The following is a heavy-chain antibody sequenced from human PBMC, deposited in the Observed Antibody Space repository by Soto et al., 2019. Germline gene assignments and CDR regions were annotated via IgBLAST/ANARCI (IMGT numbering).Heavy chain of an antibody. V-gene: IGHV3-9*01. CDR2: ISWDGSNI. Sequence: VQLVESGGGLVQPGRSLRLSCATSGFPFDDFAIHWVRQAPGKGLEWVSGISWDGSNIGYADSVKGRFSISRDSAKKSLYMPMNSLRAEDTDLYYCARALCNSATCYDGDEGGFQLWGPGTPVTVSS. CDR1: GFPFDDFA. CDR3: ARALCNSATCYDGDEGGFQL. D-gene: IGHD2-2*01. J-gene: IGHJ1*01.